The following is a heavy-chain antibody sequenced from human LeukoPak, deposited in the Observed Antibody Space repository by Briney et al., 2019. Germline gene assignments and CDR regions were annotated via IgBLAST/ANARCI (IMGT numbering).Heavy chain of an antibody. V-gene: IGHV4-31*03. J-gene: IGHJ6*03. CDR3: ARAYYDSSGPYYYYYMDV. CDR2: IYYSGST. D-gene: IGHD3-22*01. CDR1: GGSISSGGYY. Sequence: PSETLSLTSTVSGGSISSGGYYWSWIRQHPGKGLEWIGYIYYSGSTYYNPSLKSRVTISVDTSKNQFSLKLSSVTAADTAVYYCARAYYDSSGPYYYYYMDVWGKGTTVTVSS.